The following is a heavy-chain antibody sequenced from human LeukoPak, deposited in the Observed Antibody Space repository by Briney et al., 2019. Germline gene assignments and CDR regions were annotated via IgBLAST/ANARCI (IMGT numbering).Heavy chain of an antibody. CDR3: ARRPGYYDSSGPTWDY. J-gene: IGHJ4*02. D-gene: IGHD3-22*01. CDR2: IYPGDSDT. Sequence: GESLKISCKGSGYSFTSYWIGWVRQMPGKGLEWMGIIYPGDSDTRYSPSFQGQVTISADKSISTAYLQWSSLKASDTAMYYCARRPGYYDSSGPTWDYWGQGTLVTVSS. V-gene: IGHV5-51*01. CDR1: GYSFTSYW.